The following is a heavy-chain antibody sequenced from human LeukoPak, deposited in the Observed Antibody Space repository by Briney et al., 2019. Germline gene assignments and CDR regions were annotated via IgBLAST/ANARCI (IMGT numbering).Heavy chain of an antibody. CDR3: AKDRTGDYSDRSGYIDY. J-gene: IGHJ4*02. V-gene: IGHV3-9*01. CDR1: GFSLDDYA. CDR2: ISWNSGSI. Sequence: GGSLSLSCAASGFSLDDYAMHWVRQAPGKGLEWVSGISWNSGSIGYADYVKGRFTISRDNAKNSLYLQMNSLRAEDTALYYCAKDRTGDYSDRSGYIDYWGQGTLVTVSS. D-gene: IGHD3-22*01.